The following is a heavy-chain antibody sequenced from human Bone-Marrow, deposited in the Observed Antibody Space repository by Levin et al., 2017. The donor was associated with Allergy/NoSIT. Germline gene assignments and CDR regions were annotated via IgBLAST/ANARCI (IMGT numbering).Heavy chain of an antibody. CDR2: ISGSGGST. J-gene: IGHJ1*01. V-gene: IGHV3-23*01. Sequence: PSETLSLTCAASGFTFSSYAMSWVRQAPGKGLEWVSAISGSGGSTYYADSVKGRFTISRDNSKNTLYLQMNSLRAEDTAVYYCAKSRPRGVVPAAMHYFQHWGQGTLVTVSS. CDR1: GFTFSSYA. D-gene: IGHD2-2*01. CDR3: AKSRPRGVVPAAMHYFQH.